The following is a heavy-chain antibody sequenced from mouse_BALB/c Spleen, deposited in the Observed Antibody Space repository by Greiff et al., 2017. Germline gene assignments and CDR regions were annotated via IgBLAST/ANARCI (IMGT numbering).Heavy chain of an antibody. CDR2: IWSGGST. J-gene: IGHJ4*01. D-gene: IGHD1-1*01. CDR1: GFSLTSYG. CDR3: ARKGTTVVGYAMEY. V-gene: IGHV2-4-1*01. Sequence: QVQLKESGPGLVQPSQSLSITCTVSGFSLTSYGVHWVRQSPGKGLEWLGVIWSGGSTDYNAAFISRLSISKDNSKSQVFFKMNSLQADDTAIYYCARKGTTVVGYAMEYWGQGTSVTVSS.